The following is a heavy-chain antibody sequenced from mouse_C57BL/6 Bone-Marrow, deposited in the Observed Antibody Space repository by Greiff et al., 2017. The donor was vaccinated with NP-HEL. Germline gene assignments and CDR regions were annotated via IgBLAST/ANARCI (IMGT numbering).Heavy chain of an antibody. CDR2: INPSTGGT. CDR3: ARDGLVGFAY. CDR1: GYSFTGYY. Sequence: EVKLMESGPELVKPGASVKISCKASGYSFTGYYMNWVKQSPEKSLEWIGEINPSTGGTTYNQKFKAKATLTVDKSSSTAYMQLKSLTSEDSAVYYCARDGLVGFAYWGQGTLVTVSA. V-gene: IGHV1-42*01. D-gene: IGHD2-3*01. J-gene: IGHJ3*01.